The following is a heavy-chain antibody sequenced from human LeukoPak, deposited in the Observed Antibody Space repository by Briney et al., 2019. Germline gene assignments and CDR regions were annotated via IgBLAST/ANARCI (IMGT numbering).Heavy chain of an antibody. CDR3: AKGGRYGSGSYYKSTGFDY. Sequence: GGSLRLSCAASGFTFSSYAMSWVRQAPGKGLEWVSAINGSGGSTYYADSVKGRFTISRDNSKNTLYLQMNSLRAEDTAVYYCAKGGRYGSGSYYKSTGFDYWGQGTLVTVSS. D-gene: IGHD3-10*01. CDR2: INGSGGST. J-gene: IGHJ4*02. CDR1: GFTFSSYA. V-gene: IGHV3-23*01.